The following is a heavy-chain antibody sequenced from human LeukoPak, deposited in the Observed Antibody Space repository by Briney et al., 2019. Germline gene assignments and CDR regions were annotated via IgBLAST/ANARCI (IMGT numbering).Heavy chain of an antibody. J-gene: IGHJ4*02. Sequence: PGGSLRLSCAASGFTFSSYVITWVRQAPGRGLEWVSGISGGASFTYYADSVKGRFTISRDNSRSTLYLQMDSLRTEDTAVYYCAKTFPPPGSSAYANFDYWGQGTLVTVSS. V-gene: IGHV3-23*01. CDR1: GFTFSSYV. CDR2: ISGGASFT. CDR3: AKTFPPPGSSAYANFDY. D-gene: IGHD5-12*01.